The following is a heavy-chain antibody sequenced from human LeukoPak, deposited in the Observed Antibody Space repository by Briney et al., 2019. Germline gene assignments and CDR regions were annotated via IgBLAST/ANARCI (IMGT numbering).Heavy chain of an antibody. CDR2: INSDGSST. J-gene: IGHJ4*02. D-gene: IGHD3-10*01. CDR3: ARVGFHGWQKEF. Sequence: GGSLRLSCAASGFTFSSYWMHWVRQAPGKGLVWVSRINSDGSSTSYADSVKGRFTISRDNAKNSLYLQMNSLGAEDTAVYYCARVGFHGWQKEFWGQGTLVTVSS. V-gene: IGHV3-74*01. CDR1: GFTFSSYW.